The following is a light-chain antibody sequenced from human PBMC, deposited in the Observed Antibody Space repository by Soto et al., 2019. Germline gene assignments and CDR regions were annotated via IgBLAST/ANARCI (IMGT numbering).Light chain of an antibody. CDR3: TSYVGNDIWV. Sequence: QSVLTQPPSASGSPGQSGTISCTGTSSDVGAYKYVSWYQQYPGNAPKLMIYEVTKRPSGVPDRFSGSKSGNTASLTVSGLQAEDEADYYCTSYVGNDIWVFGGGTKLTVL. CDR1: SSDVGAYKY. CDR2: EVT. V-gene: IGLV2-8*01. J-gene: IGLJ3*02.